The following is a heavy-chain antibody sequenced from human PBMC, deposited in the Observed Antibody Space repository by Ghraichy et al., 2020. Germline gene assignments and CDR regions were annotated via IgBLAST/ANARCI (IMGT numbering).Heavy chain of an antibody. J-gene: IGHJ4*02. D-gene: IGHD6-13*01. CDR2: IYTSGST. Sequence: SETLSLTCTVSGGSISSYYWSWIRQPPGKGLEWIGYIYTSGSTNYNPSLKSRVTISVDTSKNQFSLKLSSVTAADTAVYYCARHGKQQQLDPWYFDYWGQGTLVTVSS. CDR1: GGSISSYY. V-gene: IGHV4-4*09. CDR3: ARHGKQQQLDPWYFDY.